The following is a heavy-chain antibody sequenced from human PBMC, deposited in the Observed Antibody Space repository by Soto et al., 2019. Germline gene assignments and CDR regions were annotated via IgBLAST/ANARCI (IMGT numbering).Heavy chain of an antibody. D-gene: IGHD2-8*01. J-gene: IGHJ6*02. V-gene: IGHV1-18*01. CDR1: GYTFSRYG. Sequence: QGQLVQSGPEVKKSGASVKVSCKASGYTFSRYGISWVRQAPGQGLEWMEWISGYNGDTKYAQKVQGRVTMTIDTSTYTAYMELRSLTSDDTAIYYCAKNGQPPYYYYGMDVWGQGTTVTVSS. CDR2: ISGYNGDT. CDR3: AKNGQPPYYYYGMDV.